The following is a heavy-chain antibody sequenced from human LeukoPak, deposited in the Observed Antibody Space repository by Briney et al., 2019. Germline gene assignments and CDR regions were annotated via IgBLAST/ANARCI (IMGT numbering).Heavy chain of an antibody. V-gene: IGHV3-48*04. CDR3: AKGTVGAKY. J-gene: IGHJ4*02. CDR2: ISSGATTT. D-gene: IGHD1-26*01. Sequence: GGSLRLSCAASGFTLTSDSMNWVRQAPGKGLEWISYISSGATTTYYADSVKGRFTISRDNAGNSLYLQINSLRVDDTAVYYCAKGTVGAKYWGQGTLVTVSS. CDR1: GFTLTSDS.